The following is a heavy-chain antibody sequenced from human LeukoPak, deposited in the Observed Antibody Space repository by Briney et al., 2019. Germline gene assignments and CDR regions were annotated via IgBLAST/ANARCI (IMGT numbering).Heavy chain of an antibody. V-gene: IGHV3-23*01. D-gene: IGHD6-13*01. J-gene: IGHJ4*02. CDR1: GFTFSSYA. CDR2: ISGSGT. CDR3: AKILGSSRPRSVDY. Sequence: GGSLRLSCAASGFTFSSYAMSWVRQAPGKGLEWVSTISGSGTYYADSVKGRFTISRDNSKNTLYLQMYSLRAEDTAVYYCAKILGSSRPRSVDYWGQGTLVTVSS.